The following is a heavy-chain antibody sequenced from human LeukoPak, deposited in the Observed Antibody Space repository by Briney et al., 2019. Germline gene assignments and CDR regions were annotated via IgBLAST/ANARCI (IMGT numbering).Heavy chain of an antibody. CDR1: GFTFSSYE. CDR2: ISSSGSTI. V-gene: IGHV3-48*03. Sequence: GGSLRLSCAASGFTFSSYEMNWVRQAPGKGLEWVSYISSSGSTIYYADSVKGRFTISRDNAKNSLYLQMNSLRAEDTAVYYCARAVFAVVTGAFDIWGQGTMVTVSS. D-gene: IGHD4-23*01. CDR3: ARAVFAVVTGAFDI. J-gene: IGHJ3*02.